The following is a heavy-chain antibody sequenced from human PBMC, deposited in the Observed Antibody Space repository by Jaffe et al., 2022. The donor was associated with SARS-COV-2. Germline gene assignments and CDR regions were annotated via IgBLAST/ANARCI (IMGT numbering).Heavy chain of an antibody. CDR2: IFSNDEK. CDR1: GFSLSNARMG. D-gene: IGHD3-3*01. CDR3: ARIGDYDFWSGYYTYYFDY. V-gene: IGHV2-26*01. J-gene: IGHJ4*02. Sequence: QVTLKESGPVLVKPTETLTLTCTVSGFSLSNARMGVSWIRQPPGKALEWLAHIFSNDEKSYSTSLKSRLTISKDTSKSQVVLTMTNMDPVDTATYYCARIGDYDFWSGYYTYYFDYWGQGTLVTVSS.